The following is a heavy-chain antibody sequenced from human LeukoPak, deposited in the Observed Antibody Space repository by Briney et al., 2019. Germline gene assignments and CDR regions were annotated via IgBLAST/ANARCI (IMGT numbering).Heavy chain of an antibody. Sequence: GGSLRLSCASSTFTVSSNYMSWVRQAPGKGLEWVSIIYSVGNTYYADSVKGRFTISRDNSKNTLYLQMNSLRVEDTAVYYCARDLDKWGQGTLVTVSS. CDR2: IYSVGNT. CDR3: ARDLDK. CDR1: TFTVSSNY. J-gene: IGHJ4*02. V-gene: IGHV3-66*01.